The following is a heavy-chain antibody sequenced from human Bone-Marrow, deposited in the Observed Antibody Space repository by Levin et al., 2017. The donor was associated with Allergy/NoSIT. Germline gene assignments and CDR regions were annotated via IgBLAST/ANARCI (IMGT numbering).Heavy chain of an antibody. D-gene: IGHD3-10*01. V-gene: IGHV4-4*02. CDR1: GDSISSSNW. J-gene: IGHJ3*02. CDR2: IYHSGST. CDR3: ARDTEVLLGAFDI. Sequence: MTSETLSLTCAVSGDSISSSNWYSWIRQPPGKGLEWIGEIYHSGSTNYNPSLKSRVTISVDKSKNQFSLRLTSVTAADTAVYYCARDTEVLLGAFDIWGQGTMVTVSS.